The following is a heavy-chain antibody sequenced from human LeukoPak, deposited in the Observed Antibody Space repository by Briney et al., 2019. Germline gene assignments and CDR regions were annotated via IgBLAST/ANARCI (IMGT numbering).Heavy chain of an antibody. V-gene: IGHV3-33*01. J-gene: IGHJ1*01. CDR3: ARDYYDSSGYYSNLGY. CDR2: IWYDGSNK. Sequence: SPRLSCAASGFTFSSYGMHWVRQAPGKGLEWVAVIWYDGSNKYYADSVKGRFTISRDNSKNTLYLQMNSLRAEDTAVYYCARDYYDSSGYYSNLGYWGQGTVDPVSS. D-gene: IGHD3-22*01. CDR1: GFTFSSYG.